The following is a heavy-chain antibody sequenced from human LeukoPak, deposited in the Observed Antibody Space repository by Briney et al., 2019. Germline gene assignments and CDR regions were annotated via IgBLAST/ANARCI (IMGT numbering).Heavy chain of an antibody. V-gene: IGHV3-30*18. CDR2: ISNDGINK. CDR1: FAASGFTFSTFG. CDR3: AKDFMGSSAWFDFDN. J-gene: IGHJ4*02. D-gene: IGHD6-19*01. Sequence: PGGSLRLSCAASGFAASGFTFSTFGMHWVRQAPGKGLEWVAVISNDGINKYYADSVKGRFTISRHSSKNTLFLQLNSLRDEDTAVYHCAKDFMGSSAWFDFDNWGQGTLVTVSS.